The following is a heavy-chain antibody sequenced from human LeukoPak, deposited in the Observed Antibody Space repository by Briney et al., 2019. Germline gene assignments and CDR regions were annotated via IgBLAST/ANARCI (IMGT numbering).Heavy chain of an antibody. Sequence: GGSLRLSCAASGFSFSSYWMHWVRQAPGKGLVWVARISPDGSSALSADSVRGRFTNSRDNADNTLYLQLNSLRAEDTAVYYCARVSFCPRCHFGYWGQGTLVTVSS. CDR3: ARVSFCPRCHFGY. V-gene: IGHV3-74*03. D-gene: IGHD2/OR15-2a*01. J-gene: IGHJ4*02. CDR2: ISPDGSSA. CDR1: GFSFSSYW.